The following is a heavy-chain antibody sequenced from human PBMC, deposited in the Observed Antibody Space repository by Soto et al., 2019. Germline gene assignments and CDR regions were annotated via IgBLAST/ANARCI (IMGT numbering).Heavy chain of an antibody. CDR3: ARYTEAYFDY. D-gene: IGHD2-2*02. Sequence: QVQLQESGPGLVKPSQTLSLTCTVSGDSISSAGHYWSWIRQHPGKGLEWIGYIYYSGTTYNNPSHRSRIIISVDTSKNQFSLKLSSVTASDTAIYYCARYTEAYFDYWGQGILVTVSS. V-gene: IGHV4-31*03. CDR2: IYYSGTT. J-gene: IGHJ4*02. CDR1: GDSISSAGHY.